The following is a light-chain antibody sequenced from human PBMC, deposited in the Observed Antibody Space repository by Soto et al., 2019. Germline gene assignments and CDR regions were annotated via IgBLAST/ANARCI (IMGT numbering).Light chain of an antibody. V-gene: IGKV3D-7*01. J-gene: IGKJ4*01. Sequence: EIVMTQSPATLSLSPGERATLSCRASQSVTSDYLSWYQQRPGQAPRLIIYGASTRATGVPARFSGSGSGTDFTLTISSLEPEDFAVYYCQQYNNWPPLTFGGGTKVDIK. CDR2: GAS. CDR1: QSVTSDY. CDR3: QQYNNWPPLT.